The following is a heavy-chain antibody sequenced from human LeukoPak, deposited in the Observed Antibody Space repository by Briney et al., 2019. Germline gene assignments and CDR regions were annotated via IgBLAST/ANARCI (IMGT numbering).Heavy chain of an antibody. CDR1: GYNFRIYW. CDR3: ARYRYDSAYYADY. Sequence: GESLKISCKGPGYNFRIYWTGWVRQMPGKGLEWRGMIYPGDSDSRYSPSFQGQVTISADKSTSTAYLEWNSLKASDSTIYYCARYRYDSAYYADYWGQGTLVSVSS. V-gene: IGHV5-51*01. CDR2: IYPGDSDS. D-gene: IGHD3-3*01. J-gene: IGHJ4*02.